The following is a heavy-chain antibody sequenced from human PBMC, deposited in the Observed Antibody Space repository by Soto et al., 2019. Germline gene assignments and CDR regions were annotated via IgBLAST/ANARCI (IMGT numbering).Heavy chain of an antibody. CDR3: ARDQGMLTFGGLMTKVRYYYGMDV. Sequence: ASVKVSCKASGYTFTGYYMHWVRQAPGQGLEWMGWINPNSGGTNYAQKFQGRVTITRDTSASTVYMELSSLRSEDTAVYYCARDQGMLTFGGLMTKVRYYYGMDVWGQGTTVTVSS. D-gene: IGHD3-16*01. V-gene: IGHV1-2*02. J-gene: IGHJ6*02. CDR1: GYTFTGYY. CDR2: INPNSGGT.